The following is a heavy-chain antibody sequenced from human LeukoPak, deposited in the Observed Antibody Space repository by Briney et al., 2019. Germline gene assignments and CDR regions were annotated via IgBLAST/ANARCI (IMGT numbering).Heavy chain of an antibody. D-gene: IGHD5-24*01. J-gene: IGHJ4*02. CDR2: IYYSGST. Sequence: SETRSLTCTVSGGSISSSSYYWGWIRQPPGKVLEWIGSIYYSGSTYYNPSLKSRVTISVDTSKNQFSLKLSSVTAADTAVYYCARGGDGYNLQIDYWGQGTLVTVSS. V-gene: IGHV4-39*07. CDR3: ARGGDGYNLQIDY. CDR1: GGSISSSSYY.